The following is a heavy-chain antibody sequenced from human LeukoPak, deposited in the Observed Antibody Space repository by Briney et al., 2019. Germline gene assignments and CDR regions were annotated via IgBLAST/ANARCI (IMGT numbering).Heavy chain of an antibody. D-gene: IGHD2-2*01. CDR3: ATVALVVPAGTFDI. J-gene: IGHJ3*02. CDR1: GYTLTELS. CDR2: FDPEDSKA. Sequence: PVASVKVSCKVTGYTLTELSMHWVRQAPGKGLEWMGGFDPEDSKAIYAEQFQGRVTMTEDTPTDTAYMELNSLRSEDTAVYYCATVALVVPAGTFDIWGQGTMVTVSS. V-gene: IGHV1-24*01.